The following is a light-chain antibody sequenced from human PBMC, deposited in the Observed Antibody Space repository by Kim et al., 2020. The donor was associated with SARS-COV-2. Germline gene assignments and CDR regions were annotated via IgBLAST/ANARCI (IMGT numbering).Light chain of an antibody. Sequence: DIQMTQAPSSLSASVGDRVTITCRASQSISSYLNWYQQKPWKAPKLLIYAASSLQSGVPSRFSGSGSGTDFTLTISSLQPEYFATYYCQQSYSTPSFRQGTKVDIK. V-gene: IGKV1-39*01. CDR1: QSISSY. CDR3: QQSYSTPS. J-gene: IGKJ1*01. CDR2: AAS.